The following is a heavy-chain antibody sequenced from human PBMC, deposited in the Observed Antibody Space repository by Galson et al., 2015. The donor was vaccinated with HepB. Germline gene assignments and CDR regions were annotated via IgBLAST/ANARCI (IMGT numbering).Heavy chain of an antibody. CDR2: FDPEDGET. V-gene: IGHV1-24*01. CDR1: GYTLTELS. D-gene: IGHD2-2*03. CDR3: ATVDFARACFDY. J-gene: IGHJ4*02. Sequence: SVKVSCKVSGYTLTELSMHWVRQAPGKGLEWMGGFDPEDGETIYAQKFQGRVTVTEDTSTDTAYMELSSLRSEDTAVYYCATVDFARACFDYWGQGTLVTVSS.